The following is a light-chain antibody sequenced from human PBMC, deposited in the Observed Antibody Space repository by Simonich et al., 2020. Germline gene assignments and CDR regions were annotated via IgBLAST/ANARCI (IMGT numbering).Light chain of an antibody. J-gene: IGKJ1*01. Sequence: DIVMTQSPDSLAVSLGERATINCKSSQSVLYSSNNKNYLAWYQQKPGQTPKLLLYWASTRESGVPDRFSGSGSGTDFTLTISSLQAEDVAVYYCQQYYSTPPWTFGQGTKVEIK. CDR2: WAS. CDR3: QQYYSTPPWT. V-gene: IGKV4-1*01. CDR1: QSVLYSSNNKNY.